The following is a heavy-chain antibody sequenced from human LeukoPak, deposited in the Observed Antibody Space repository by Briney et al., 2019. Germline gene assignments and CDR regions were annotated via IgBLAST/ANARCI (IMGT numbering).Heavy chain of an antibody. Sequence: PGGSLRLSCVGSGFTFRGYGMHWVRQAPGKGLEWVAFIRYDGSNKYYADSVKGRFTISRDNSKNTLYLQMNSLRAEDTAVYYCAKWGTMVRGVSNWFDPWGQGTLVTVSS. CDR3: AKWGTMVRGVSNWFDP. J-gene: IGHJ5*02. V-gene: IGHV3-30*02. CDR1: GFTFRGYG. CDR2: IRYDGSNK. D-gene: IGHD3-10*01.